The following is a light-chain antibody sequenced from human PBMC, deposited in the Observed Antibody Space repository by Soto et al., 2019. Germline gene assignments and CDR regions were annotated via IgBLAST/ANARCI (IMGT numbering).Light chain of an antibody. CDR2: AAS. J-gene: IGKJ1*01. CDR1: QSISSS. V-gene: IGKV1-39*01. CDR3: QQSYSTPWT. Sequence: DIQMTQSPSSLSASVGDRVTITCRASQSISSSLNWYQQKPVKAPKLLIYAASSLQSGVPSRFSGSGSGTDFTLTISSLQPEDFATYYCQQSYSTPWTFGQGTKVEIK.